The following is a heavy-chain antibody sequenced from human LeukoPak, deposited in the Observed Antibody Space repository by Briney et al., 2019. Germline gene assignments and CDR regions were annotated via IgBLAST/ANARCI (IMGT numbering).Heavy chain of an antibody. J-gene: IGHJ4*02. CDR3: ARDRYYGDQTQVDY. V-gene: IGHV3-33*01. CDR2: IWYDGSNQ. D-gene: IGHD4-17*01. Sequence: GGSLRPSCAASGYTFRSHGMHWVRQAPGKGLEWVATIWYDGSNQYYTDSVKGRFTVSRDNSMNTLYLQMNSLGAEDTAVYYCARDRYYGDQTQVDYWGQGTLVTVSS. CDR1: GYTFRSHG.